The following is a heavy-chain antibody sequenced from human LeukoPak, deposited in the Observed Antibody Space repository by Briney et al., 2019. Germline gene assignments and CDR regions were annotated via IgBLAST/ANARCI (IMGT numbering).Heavy chain of an antibody. D-gene: IGHD6-19*01. CDR1: GGTFSSYA. V-gene: IGHV1-69*05. CDR2: IIPIFGTA. CDR3: ARDSGGEQWLVPSDY. J-gene: IGHJ4*02. Sequence: SVKVSCKASGGTFSSYAISWVRQAPGQGLEWIGRIIPIFGTANYAQKFQGRVTITTDESTSTAYMELSSLRSEDTAVYYCARDSGGEQWLVPSDYWGQGTLVTVSS.